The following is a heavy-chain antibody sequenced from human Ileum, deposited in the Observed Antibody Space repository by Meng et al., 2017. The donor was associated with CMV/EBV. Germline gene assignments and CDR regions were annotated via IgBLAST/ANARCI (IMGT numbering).Heavy chain of an antibody. D-gene: IGHD1-26*01. CDR1: VCALGSSQ. CDR3: AKEGGSYYPQAHDF. Sequence: VSVCALGSSQRRWIRQAGGGVLKMVSTINSSSGSTCSANTVVDKFTIYRYNSQNSLYLQVKSLGVEDTAVYSCAKEGGSYYPQAHDFWGQGTLVTVSS. J-gene: IGHJ4*02. V-gene: IGHV3-23*01. CDR2: INSSSGST.